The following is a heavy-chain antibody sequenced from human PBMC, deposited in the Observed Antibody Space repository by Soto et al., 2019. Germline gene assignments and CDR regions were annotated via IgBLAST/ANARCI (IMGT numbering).Heavy chain of an antibody. Sequence: EVQLLESGGGLVQPGGSLRLSCAASGFTFSVYAMSWVRQAPGKGLEWVSAISGSGGSTYYADSVKGRFTISRDNSKNTLYLQMNSLRAEDTAIYYCAKEIGQLRTYDYWGQGTLVTVSS. CDR1: GFTFSVYA. CDR2: ISGSGGST. V-gene: IGHV3-23*01. D-gene: IGHD6-6*01. J-gene: IGHJ4*02. CDR3: AKEIGQLRTYDY.